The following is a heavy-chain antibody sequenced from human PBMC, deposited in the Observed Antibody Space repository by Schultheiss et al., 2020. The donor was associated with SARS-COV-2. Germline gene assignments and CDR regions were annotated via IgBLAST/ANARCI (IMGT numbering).Heavy chain of an antibody. V-gene: IGHV1-2*02. CDR2: INPNSGGT. J-gene: IGHJ6*02. CDR3: ARVIGYCSSTSCYYYYGMDV. Sequence: ASVKVSCKASGYTFTGYYMHWVRQAPGQGLEWMGWINPNSGGTNYAQKFQGRVTMTRDTSTSTVYMELSSLRSEDTAVYYCARVIGYCSSTSCYYYYGMDVWGQGTTVTVSS. CDR1: GYTFTGYY. D-gene: IGHD2-2*03.